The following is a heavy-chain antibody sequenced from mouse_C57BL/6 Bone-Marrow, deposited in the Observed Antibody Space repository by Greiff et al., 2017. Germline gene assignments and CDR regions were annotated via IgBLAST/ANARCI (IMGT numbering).Heavy chain of an antibody. J-gene: IGHJ2*01. CDR2: IDPNSGGT. D-gene: IGHD1-2*01. CDR1: GYTFTSYW. V-gene: IGHV1-72*01. Sequence: QVQLQQPGAELVKPGASVKLSCKASGYTFTSYWMHWVKQRPGRGLEWIGRIDPNSGGTKYNEKFKSKATLTVDKPSSTAYMQLSSLTSEDSGVDYCESWPTATAYYFDYWGQGTTLTVSS. CDR3: ESWPTATAYYFDY.